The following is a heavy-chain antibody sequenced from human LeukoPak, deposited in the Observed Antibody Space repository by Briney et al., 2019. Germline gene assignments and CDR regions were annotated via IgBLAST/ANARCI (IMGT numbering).Heavy chain of an antibody. Sequence: PGGFLRLSCAASGFTFSSYAMHWVRQAPGKGLEWVAVISYDGSNKYYADSVKGRFTISRDNSKNTLYLQMNSLRAEDTAVYYCARDSRGWIDYWGQGTLVTVSS. CDR2: ISYDGSNK. CDR3: ARDSRGWIDY. D-gene: IGHD6-19*01. CDR1: GFTFSSYA. V-gene: IGHV3-30-3*01. J-gene: IGHJ4*02.